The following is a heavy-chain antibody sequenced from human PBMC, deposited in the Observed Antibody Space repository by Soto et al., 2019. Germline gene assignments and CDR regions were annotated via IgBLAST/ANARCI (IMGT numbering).Heavy chain of an antibody. Sequence: QVQLVQSGAEVKKPGSSVKVSCKASGGTFSSYTISWVRQAPGQGLEWMGRIIPILGIANYAQKFQGRVTITADKSTSTAYMELSSLRSEDTAVYYCAIDRSSLPPSVPAANRYYYYYYMDVWGKGTTVTVSS. CDR2: IIPILGIA. CDR1: GGTFSSYT. V-gene: IGHV1-69*08. D-gene: IGHD2-2*01. CDR3: AIDRSSLPPSVPAANRYYYYYYMDV. J-gene: IGHJ6*03.